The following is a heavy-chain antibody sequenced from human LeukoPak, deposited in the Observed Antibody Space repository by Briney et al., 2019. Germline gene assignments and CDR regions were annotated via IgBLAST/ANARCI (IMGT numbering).Heavy chain of an antibody. CDR2: ISWNSGSI. D-gene: IGHD3-3*01. CDR3: AKDGNEWLLSNWFDP. Sequence: PGGSLRLSCAASGFTFDDYAMHWVRQAPGKGLEWVSGISWNSGSIGYADSVKGRFTISRDNAKNSLYLQMSSLRAEDTALYYCAKDGNEWLLSNWFDPWGQGTLVTVSS. J-gene: IGHJ5*02. V-gene: IGHV3-9*01. CDR1: GFTFDDYA.